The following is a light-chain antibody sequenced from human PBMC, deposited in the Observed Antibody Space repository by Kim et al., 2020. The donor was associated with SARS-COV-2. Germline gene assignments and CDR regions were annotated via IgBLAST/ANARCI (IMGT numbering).Light chain of an antibody. Sequence: IVLTQSPGTLSLSPGEGATLSCEASQSLSASSLAWYQQRPGQSPRLLIYGASTRAPRIPDRFSGSGSGTDFTLTISRLEPEDFAVYFCQHYGTSPYTFGRGTKLEIK. CDR2: GAS. J-gene: IGKJ2*01. CDR3: QHYGTSPYT. V-gene: IGKV3-20*01. CDR1: QSLSASS.